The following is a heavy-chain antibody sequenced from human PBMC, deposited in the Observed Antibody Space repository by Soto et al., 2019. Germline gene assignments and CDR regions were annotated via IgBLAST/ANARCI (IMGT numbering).Heavy chain of an antibody. Sequence: SVKVSCKASGGTFSSYTISWVRRAPGQGLEWMGRIIPILGIANYAQKFQGRVTITADKSTSTAYMELSSLRSEDTAVYYCAREVVVVPAAMPGPYYYGMDVWGQGTTVTVSS. D-gene: IGHD2-2*01. CDR1: GGTFSSYT. J-gene: IGHJ6*02. CDR2: IIPILGIA. V-gene: IGHV1-69*04. CDR3: AREVVVVPAAMPGPYYYGMDV.